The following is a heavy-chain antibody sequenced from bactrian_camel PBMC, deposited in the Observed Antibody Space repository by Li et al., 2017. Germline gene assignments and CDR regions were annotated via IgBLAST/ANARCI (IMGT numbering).Heavy chain of an antibody. CDR1: GYFDVEYV. V-gene: IGHV3S53*01. CDR2: IDSDGST. J-gene: IGHJ4*01. Sequence: VQLVESGGGSAQAGESLTLSCSASGYFDVEYVMAWFRQAPGKEREGVASIDSDGSTSYADSVKGRFTISQDIAKNTLYLQMNSLKPEDTAMYYCAAELLGVGWTTAISNCEFGSRVRGPRSPSP. D-gene: IGHD5*01.